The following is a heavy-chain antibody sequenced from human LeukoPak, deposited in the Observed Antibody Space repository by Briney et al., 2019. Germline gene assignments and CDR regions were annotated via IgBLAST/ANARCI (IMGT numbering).Heavy chain of an antibody. Sequence: GGSLRLSCAASGFTFDDYAMHWVRQAPGKGLEWVSGISWNSGSIGYADSVKGRFTISRDNAKNSLYLQMNSLRAEDTAVYYCARDDTTMITFGGGVDYWGQGTLVTVSS. CDR2: ISWNSGSI. CDR1: GFTFDDYA. CDR3: ARDDTTMITFGGGVDY. D-gene: IGHD3-16*01. J-gene: IGHJ4*02. V-gene: IGHV3-9*01.